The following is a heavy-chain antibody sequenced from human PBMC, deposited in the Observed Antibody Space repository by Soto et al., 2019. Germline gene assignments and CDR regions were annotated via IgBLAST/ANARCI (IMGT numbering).Heavy chain of an antibody. Sequence: PSETLSLTCTVSGGSISSGDYYWSWIRQPPGKGLEWIGYIYYSGSIYYNPSLKSRVTISVDTSKNQFSLKLSSVTAADTAVYYCARDRREYSSSSRGNWFDPWGQGTLVTVSS. CDR1: GGSISSGDYY. CDR3: ARDRREYSSSSRGNWFDP. V-gene: IGHV4-30-4*01. CDR2: IYYSGSI. D-gene: IGHD6-6*01. J-gene: IGHJ5*02.